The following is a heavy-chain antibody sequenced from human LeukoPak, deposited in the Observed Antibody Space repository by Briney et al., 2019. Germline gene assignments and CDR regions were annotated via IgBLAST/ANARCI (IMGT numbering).Heavy chain of an antibody. CDR3: ARGGGYYFDY. Sequence: SETLSLTCAASGGSISSSNWWSWVRPPPGKGLEWIGEIFHSGTTNYNPSLKSRVTISVDKSKNHFSLILHSVTAADTAVYYCARGGGYYFDYWGQGTLVTVSS. V-gene: IGHV4-4*02. CDR1: GGSISSSNW. J-gene: IGHJ4*02. CDR2: IFHSGTT. D-gene: IGHD1-26*01.